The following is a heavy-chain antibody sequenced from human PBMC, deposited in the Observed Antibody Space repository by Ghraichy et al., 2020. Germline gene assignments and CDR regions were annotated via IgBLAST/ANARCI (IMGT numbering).Heavy chain of an antibody. CDR1: GFTFSSYA. D-gene: IGHD6-19*01. CDR3: AKSRSSSGWTNPDY. CDR2: ISATGDST. Sequence: GGSLRLSCAASGFTFSSYAMSWVRQAPGKGLEWVSTISATGDSTYYADSVKGRFTISRDNSKNTLYLQMNSLRAEDTAVYYCAKSRSSSGWTNPDYWGQGTLVTVSS. J-gene: IGHJ4*02. V-gene: IGHV3-23*01.